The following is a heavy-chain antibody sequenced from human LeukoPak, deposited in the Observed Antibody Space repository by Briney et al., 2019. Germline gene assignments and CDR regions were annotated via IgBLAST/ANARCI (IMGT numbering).Heavy chain of an antibody. V-gene: IGHV4-39*01. D-gene: IGHD6-19*01. J-gene: IGHJ4*02. CDR1: GGSISSSTYY. Sequence: PSETLSLTCTVSGGSISSSTYYWGWIRQPPGKGLEWIGSYTGSTDYNPSLKSRVAISVDASKSQISLRLSSVTAADTAVYYCARHGPTRKQWLVGYYFDYWGQGTLVTGSS. CDR3: ARHGPTRKQWLVGYYFDY. CDR2: YTGST.